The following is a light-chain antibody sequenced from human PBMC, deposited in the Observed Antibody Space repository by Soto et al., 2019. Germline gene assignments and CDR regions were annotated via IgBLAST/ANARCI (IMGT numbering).Light chain of an antibody. Sequence: QSVLTQSPSASASLGASVKLTCTLSSGHSNYAIAWHQQQPEKGPRYLMKLNSDGSHTKGDGIPDRFSGSSSGAERYLTIPRLQSEDEADYSCQTWGAGIRVFGGGTKVTVL. CDR2: LNSDGSH. CDR3: QTWGAGIRV. J-gene: IGLJ2*01. CDR1: SGHSNYA. V-gene: IGLV4-69*01.